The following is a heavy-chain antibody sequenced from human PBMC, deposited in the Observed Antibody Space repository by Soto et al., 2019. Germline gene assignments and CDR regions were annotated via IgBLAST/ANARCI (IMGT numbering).Heavy chain of an antibody. J-gene: IGHJ4*02. V-gene: IGHV3-23*01. CDR3: AKAVVGIAVAGTRAPFDY. CDR1: GFTFGSYA. Sequence: PGRSLRLSCAASGFTFGSYAMSWVRQAPGKGLEWFSAISGSGGSTYYADSVKGRFTISRDNSKNTLYLQMNSLRAEDTAVYYCAKAVVGIAVAGTRAPFDYWGQGTLVTVSS. D-gene: IGHD6-19*01. CDR2: ISGSGGST.